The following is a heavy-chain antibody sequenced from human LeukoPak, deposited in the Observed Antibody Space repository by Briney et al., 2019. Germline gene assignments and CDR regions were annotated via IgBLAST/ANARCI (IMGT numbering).Heavy chain of an antibody. V-gene: IGHV4-61*09. CDR3: ARAWYYYGSGSYFSGNLDY. J-gene: IGHJ4*02. CDR1: GDSISSGNYY. CDR2: IYTSGST. D-gene: IGHD3-10*01. Sequence: SETLSLTCTVSGDSISSGNYYWSWIRQPAGKGLEWIEHIYTSGSTNYNPSLKSRVTISVVTSKNQFSLKLTSVTAADTAVYYCARAWYYYGSGSYFSGNLDYWGQGTLVTVSS.